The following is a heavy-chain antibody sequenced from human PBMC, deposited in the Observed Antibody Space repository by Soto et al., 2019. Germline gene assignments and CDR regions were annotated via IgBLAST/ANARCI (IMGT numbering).Heavy chain of an antibody. Sequence: PGGSLRLSCGASGFIFSNYWMSCVRQAPGKGLEWVANMKEDGSEINYVDSVKGRFTISRDNAKNSLYLQMNSLRAEDTAVYYCARDRGYSTFDMWGQGTMVTVSS. V-gene: IGHV3-7*01. CDR1: GFIFSNYW. J-gene: IGHJ3*02. D-gene: IGHD4-4*01. CDR3: ARDRGYSTFDM. CDR2: MKEDGSEI.